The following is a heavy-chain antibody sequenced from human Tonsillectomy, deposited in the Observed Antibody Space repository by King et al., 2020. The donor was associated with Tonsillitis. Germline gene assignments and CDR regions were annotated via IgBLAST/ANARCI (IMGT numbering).Heavy chain of an antibody. CDR1: GFTFRSCD. V-gene: IGHV3-30*02. Sequence: VQLVESGGGVVQPGGSLRLSCAASGFTFRSCDMHWVRQAPGNGLEWVAFIQYDGSYKFYADSVKGRISISRDNSENTLYLQMNSLRAEDTAVYYCAKGNRGVDFGFDIWGQGTMVTVSS. CDR3: AKGNRGVDFGFDI. D-gene: IGHD3-10*01. CDR2: IQYDGSYK. J-gene: IGHJ3*02.